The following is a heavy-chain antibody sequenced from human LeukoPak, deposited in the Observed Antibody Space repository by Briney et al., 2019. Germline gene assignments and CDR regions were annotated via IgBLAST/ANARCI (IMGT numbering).Heavy chain of an antibody. D-gene: IGHD6-6*01. Sequence: PSETLSLTCTVSGGSISSSSYYWGWIRQPPGKGLEWIGSIYYSGSTYYNPSLKSRVTISVDTSKNQFSLKLSSVTAADTAVYYCARDHSSSSWMDSFEIWGPGTKVTVPS. CDR3: ARDHSSSSWMDSFEI. CDR2: IYYSGST. J-gene: IGHJ3*02. CDR1: GGSISSSSYY. V-gene: IGHV4-39*02.